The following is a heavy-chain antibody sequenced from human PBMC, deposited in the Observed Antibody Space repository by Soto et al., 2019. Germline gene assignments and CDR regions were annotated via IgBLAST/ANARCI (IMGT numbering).Heavy chain of an antibody. CDR1: GGTFSSYT. J-gene: IGHJ4*02. V-gene: IGHV1-69*02. D-gene: IGHD3-10*01. Sequence: QVQLVQSGAEVKKPGSSVKVSCKASGGTFSSYTISWVRQAPGQGLEWMGRIIPILGIANYAQKFQGRVTITADKSTSTDYMELSSLRSEDTAVYYCAIRAYYYGSGSYYNPFDYWGQGTLVTVSS. CDR2: IIPILGIA. CDR3: AIRAYYYGSGSYYNPFDY.